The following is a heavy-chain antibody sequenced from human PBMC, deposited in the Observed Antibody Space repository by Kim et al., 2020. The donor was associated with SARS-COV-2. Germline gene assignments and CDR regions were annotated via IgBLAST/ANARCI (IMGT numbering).Heavy chain of an antibody. V-gene: IGHV3-53*01. CDR1: GFTVSSNY. CDR3: AREKADGQLVPLYYYYMDV. D-gene: IGHD6-6*01. Sequence: GGSLRLSCAASGFTVSSNYMSWVRQAPGKGLEWVSVIYSGGSTYYADSVKGRFTISRDNSKNTLYLQMNSLRAEDTAVYYCAREKADGQLVPLYYYYMDVWGKGTTVTVSS. J-gene: IGHJ6*03. CDR2: IYSGGST.